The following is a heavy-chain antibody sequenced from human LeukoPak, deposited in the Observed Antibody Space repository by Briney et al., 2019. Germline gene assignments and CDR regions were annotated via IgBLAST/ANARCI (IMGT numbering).Heavy chain of an antibody. CDR3: ARQGRVVPAAILGFDY. D-gene: IGHD2-2*02. CDR2: INHSGST. CDR1: GGSFSGYY. J-gene: IGHJ4*02. V-gene: IGHV4-34*01. Sequence: PSETLSLTCAVYGGSFSGYYWSWIRQPPGKGLEWIGEINHSGSTNYNPSLKSRVTISVDTSKNQFSLKLSSVTAADTAVYYCARQGRVVPAAILGFDYWGQGTLVTVSS.